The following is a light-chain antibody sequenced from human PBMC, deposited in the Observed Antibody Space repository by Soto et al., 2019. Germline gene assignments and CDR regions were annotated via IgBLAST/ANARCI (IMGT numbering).Light chain of an antibody. J-gene: IGKJ3*01. CDR2: GAS. CDR1: QAISDY. CDR3: QQTYSLPIT. Sequence: DIQMTQSPSSLSASVGDRVAITCRATQAISDYLNWYQQKPGKALKLLIYGASNLQSGVPSRFSGSGSGTDFTLTISGLQPEDVGIYYCQQTYSLPITFGPGTKVDVK. V-gene: IGKV1-39*01.